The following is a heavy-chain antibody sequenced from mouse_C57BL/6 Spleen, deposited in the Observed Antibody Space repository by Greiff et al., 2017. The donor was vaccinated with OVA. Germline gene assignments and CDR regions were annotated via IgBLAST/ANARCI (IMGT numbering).Heavy chain of an antibody. Sequence: VQLQQSGPELVKPGASVKISCKASGYTFTDYYLNWVKQSHGKSLEWIGDINPNNGGTSYNQKFKGKATLTVDKSSSTASMALRSLTSEDSAVYYCARSGGNDWYFDVWGTGTTVTVSS. CDR3: ARSGGNDWYFDV. J-gene: IGHJ1*03. D-gene: IGHD1-1*02. CDR1: GYTFTDYY. V-gene: IGHV1-26*01. CDR2: INPNNGGT.